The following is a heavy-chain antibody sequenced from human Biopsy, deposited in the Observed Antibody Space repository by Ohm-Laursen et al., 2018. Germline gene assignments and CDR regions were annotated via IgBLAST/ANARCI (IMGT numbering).Heavy chain of an antibody. CDR3: ARMPHFDY. V-gene: IGHV4-59*01. Sequence: GTLSLTCSVSGGSISGYHWSWIRKSPGKGLEWLAYISYTGGITSNPSLNGRATMSLDTSKNQFSLRLIYVIAADTAVYYCARMPHFDYWGQGILVTVSS. CDR1: GGSISGYH. J-gene: IGHJ4*02. CDR2: ISYTGGI. D-gene: IGHD2-2*01.